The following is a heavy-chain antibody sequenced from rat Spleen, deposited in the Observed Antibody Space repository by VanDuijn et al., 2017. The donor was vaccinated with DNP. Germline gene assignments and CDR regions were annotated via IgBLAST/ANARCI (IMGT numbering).Heavy chain of an antibody. J-gene: IGHJ1*01. V-gene: IGHV5-25*01. D-gene: IGHD1-12*02. CDR1: GFTFSNYD. CDR3: ARHYYDGSYYSYWYFDF. Sequence: EVQLVESGGGLVQPGRSMKLSCAASGFTFSNYDMAWVRQAPTKGLEWVASISTSGGSTYYRDSVKGRFTVSRDNAKSNLYLQMDSRRAEDTATYYCARHYYDGSYYSYWYFDFWGPGTMVTVSS. CDR2: ISTSGGST.